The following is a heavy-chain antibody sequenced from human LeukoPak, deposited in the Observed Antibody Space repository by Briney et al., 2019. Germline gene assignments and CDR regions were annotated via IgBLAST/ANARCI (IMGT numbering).Heavy chain of an antibody. CDR2: MYYSGST. D-gene: IGHD3-22*01. CDR1: GDSITGSSYY. V-gene: IGHV4-39*01. CDR3: ARQYYDSTGYYYFDY. J-gene: IGHJ4*02. Sequence: SETLSLTCTVSGDSITGSSYYWGWIRQPPGKGLEWIGSMYYSGSTYSNPSLKSRVTISADTSKNQFSLKLKSVAAADTAVYYCARQYYDSTGYYYFDYWGQGTLVTVSS.